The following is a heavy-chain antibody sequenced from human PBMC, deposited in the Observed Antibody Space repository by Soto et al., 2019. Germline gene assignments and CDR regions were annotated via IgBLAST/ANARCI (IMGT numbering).Heavy chain of an antibody. Sequence: GGSLRLSCAASGFTFSSYSMNWVRQAPGKGLEWVSSISSSSSYIYYADSVKGRFTISRDNAKDSLYLQMNSLRAEDTAVYYCANDYDDAFDIWGQGTMVTVSS. V-gene: IGHV3-21*01. J-gene: IGHJ3*02. D-gene: IGHD4-17*01. CDR3: ANDYDDAFDI. CDR2: ISSSSSYI. CDR1: GFTFSSYS.